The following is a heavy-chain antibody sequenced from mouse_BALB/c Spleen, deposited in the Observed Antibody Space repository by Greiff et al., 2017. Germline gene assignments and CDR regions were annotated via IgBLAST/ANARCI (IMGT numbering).Heavy chain of an antibody. D-gene: IGHD2-4*01. CDR1: GYSITSDYA. CDR3: ARSYMITTRFDY. Sequence: DVKLQESGPGLVKPSQSLSLTCTVTGYSITSDYAWNWIRQFPGNKLEWMGYISYSGSTSYNPSLKSRISITRDTSKNQFFLQLNSVTTEDTATYYCARSYMITTRFDYWGQGTTLTVSS. V-gene: IGHV3-2*02. CDR2: ISYSGST. J-gene: IGHJ2*01.